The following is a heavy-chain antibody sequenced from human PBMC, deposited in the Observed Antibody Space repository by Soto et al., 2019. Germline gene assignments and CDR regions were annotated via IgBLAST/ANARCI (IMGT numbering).Heavy chain of an antibody. V-gene: IGHV4-34*01. CDR1: GGSFSGYY. D-gene: IGHD3-10*01. J-gene: IGHJ6*03. CDR2: INDSGST. Sequence: QVQLQQWGAGLLKPSETLSLTCAVYGGSFSGYYWSWIRQTPGKGLEWIGEINDSGSTNYNPSLKVRVTILVDTHKNQFSLRLSFVTAAAAAVDYCARALLLWFGELSRRGGYYYYMDVWGKGTTVTVSS. CDR3: ARALLLWFGELSRRGGYYYYMDV.